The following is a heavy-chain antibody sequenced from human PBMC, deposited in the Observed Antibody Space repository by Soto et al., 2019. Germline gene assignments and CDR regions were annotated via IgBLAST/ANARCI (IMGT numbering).Heavy chain of an antibody. Sequence: GGSLRLSFAASRFTFSSYAIIWVLRTPGNWLELVSAISGSGGSTYYADSVKGRFTISRDNSKNTLYLQMNSLRAEDTAVYYCAKFRSGYTDYFDHWGQGTLVTVSS. CDR1: RFTFSSYA. CDR3: AKFRSGYTDYFDH. J-gene: IGHJ4*02. D-gene: IGHD6-19*01. CDR2: ISGSGGST. V-gene: IGHV3-23*01.